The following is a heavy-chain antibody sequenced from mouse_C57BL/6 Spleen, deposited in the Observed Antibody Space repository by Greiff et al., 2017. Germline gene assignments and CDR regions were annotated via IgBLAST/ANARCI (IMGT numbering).Heavy chain of an antibody. CDR3: ARSGFNYYGRSGAMDY. CDR1: GYTFTSYW. CDR2: IYPGSGST. Sequence: QVQLQQPGAELVKPGASVKMSCKASGYTFTSYWITWVKQRPGQGLEWIGDIYPGSGSTNYNEKFKSKATLTVDTSSSTAYMQLSSLTSEDSAVYYCARSGFNYYGRSGAMDYWGQGTSVTVSS. J-gene: IGHJ4*01. D-gene: IGHD1-1*01. V-gene: IGHV1-55*01.